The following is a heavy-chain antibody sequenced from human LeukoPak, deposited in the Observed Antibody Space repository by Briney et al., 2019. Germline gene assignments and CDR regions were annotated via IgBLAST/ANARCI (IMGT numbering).Heavy chain of an antibody. D-gene: IGHD2-15*01. J-gene: IGHJ6*02. CDR2: LNSDGTTT. CDR1: GFTFSSYW. CDR3: VRGYSFGPYGMDV. Sequence: GGSLRLSCAASGFTFSSYWMHWVRQAPGKGLVWVSRLNSDGTTTRYADSVKGRFTISRDNSKNTLYLQMSSLRAEDTAVYFCVRGYSFGPYGMDVWGQGTTVTVSS. V-gene: IGHV3-74*01.